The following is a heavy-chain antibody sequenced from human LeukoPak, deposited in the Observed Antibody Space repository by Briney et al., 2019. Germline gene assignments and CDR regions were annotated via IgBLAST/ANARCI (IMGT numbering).Heavy chain of an antibody. CDR1: GFTFSSYG. Sequence: PGGSLRLSCAASGFTFSSYGMHWVRQAPGKGLEWVAVISYDGSNKYYADSVKGRFTISRDNSKNTLCLEMNSLRAEDTALYYLPKRAYISGDYFRAFDYWGQGTLVTVSS. CDR2: ISYDGSNK. CDR3: PKRAYISGDYFRAFDY. V-gene: IGHV3-30*18. D-gene: IGHD3-10*01. J-gene: IGHJ4*02.